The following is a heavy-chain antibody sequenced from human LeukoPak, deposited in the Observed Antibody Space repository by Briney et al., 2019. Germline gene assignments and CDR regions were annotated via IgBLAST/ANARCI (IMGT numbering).Heavy chain of an antibody. CDR1: GDSLRLYY. J-gene: IGHJ4*02. V-gene: IGHV4-59*08. CDR3: ARLGFCRGDNCLDDY. CDR2: IFHTGCT. Sequence: SETLSLTCTVSGDSLRLYYWSWMPQPPGKGPEYVGYIFHTGCTNYNPSLGRRVTVSLDTSKNQFSLKLSTVTAADTAVYYCARLGFCRGDNCLDDYWGQGTLVTVSS. D-gene: IGHD2-15*01.